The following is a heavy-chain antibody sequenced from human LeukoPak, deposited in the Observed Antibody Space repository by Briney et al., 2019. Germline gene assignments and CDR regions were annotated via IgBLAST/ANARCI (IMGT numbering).Heavy chain of an antibody. J-gene: IGHJ4*02. D-gene: IGHD3-22*01. CDR1: GGSFSGYY. CDR2: INHSGST. V-gene: IGHV4-34*01. Sequence: PSETLSLTCAVYGGSFSGYYWSWIRQPPGKGLEWIGEINHSGSTNYNPSLKSRVTISVDTSKNQFSLKLSSVTAADTAVYYCARGPITTRSHFDYWGQGTLVTVSS. CDR3: ARGPITTRSHFDY.